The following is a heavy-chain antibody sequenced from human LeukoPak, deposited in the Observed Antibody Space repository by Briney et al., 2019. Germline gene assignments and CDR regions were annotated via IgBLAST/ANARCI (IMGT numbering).Heavy chain of an antibody. Sequence: PSETLSLTCTVSGYSISSGYYWGWIRQPPGKGLEWIGSIYHSGSTYYNPSLKSRVTISVDTSKNQFPLKLSSVTAADTAVYYCARVWYYYYYMDVWGKGTTVTVSS. J-gene: IGHJ6*03. D-gene: IGHD3-16*01. CDR3: ARVWYYYYYMDV. CDR1: GYSISSGYY. V-gene: IGHV4-38-2*02. CDR2: IYHSGST.